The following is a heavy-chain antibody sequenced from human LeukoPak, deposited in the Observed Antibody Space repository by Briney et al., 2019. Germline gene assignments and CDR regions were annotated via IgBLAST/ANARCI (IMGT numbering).Heavy chain of an antibody. CDR3: ARERGRPSGWYNYYYYMDV. D-gene: IGHD6-19*01. J-gene: IGHJ6*03. Sequence: SETLSLTCTVSGGSISSYYWSWIRQPAGKGLEWIGRIYTSGSTNYNPSLKSRVTMSVDTSKNQFSLKLSSVTAADTAVYYCARERGRPSGWYNYYYYMDVWGKGTTVTISS. CDR1: GGSISSYY. V-gene: IGHV4-4*07. CDR2: IYTSGST.